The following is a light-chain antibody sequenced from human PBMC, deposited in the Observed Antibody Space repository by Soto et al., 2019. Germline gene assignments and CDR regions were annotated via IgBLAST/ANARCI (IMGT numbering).Light chain of an antibody. Sequence: EIQMTQKPSTLSASVGDRVAITCRASQSISSWLAWYQQKPGKAPKLLIYDASSLESGVPSRFSGSGSGTEFTLTISSLQPDDFGTYYCQEYNSYWTFGQGTKVDIK. CDR2: DAS. J-gene: IGKJ1*01. CDR1: QSISSW. V-gene: IGKV1-5*01. CDR3: QEYNSYWT.